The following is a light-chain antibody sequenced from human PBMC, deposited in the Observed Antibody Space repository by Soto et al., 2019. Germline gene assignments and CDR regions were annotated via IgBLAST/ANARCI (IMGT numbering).Light chain of an antibody. Sequence: DIHITPSPSTLSASVGDIVTSTCRASHSISSWLAWYQQKTRKAPKLLIHDASSLQSGVPSRFSGSGSGTEFTLTISSLQPDDFATYYCQHYNSFSSFGPGTKVDIK. J-gene: IGKJ3*01. V-gene: IGKV1-5*01. CDR3: QHYNSFSS. CDR1: HSISSW. CDR2: DAS.